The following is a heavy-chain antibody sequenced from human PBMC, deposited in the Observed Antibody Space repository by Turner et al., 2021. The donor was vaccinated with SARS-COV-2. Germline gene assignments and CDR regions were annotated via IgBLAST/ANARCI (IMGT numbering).Heavy chain of an antibody. J-gene: IGHJ3*02. D-gene: IGHD3-22*01. V-gene: IGHV1-2*02. CDR2: INPNSGGT. CDR1: GYTFTGYY. Sequence: QVQLVQPGAGVKKPGASGKVSGRASGYTFTGYYMHWVRQAPGQGLEWMGWINPNSGGTNYAQNFQGRVTMTRDTSISTAYMDLSRLRSDDTAVYYCARGGLYYYDSSAYYGDAFDIWGQGTMVTVSS. CDR3: ARGGLYYYDSSAYYGDAFDI.